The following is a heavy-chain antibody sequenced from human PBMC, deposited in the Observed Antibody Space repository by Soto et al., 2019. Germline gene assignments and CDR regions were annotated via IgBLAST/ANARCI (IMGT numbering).Heavy chain of an antibody. CDR1: GFTFSIYS. J-gene: IGHJ4*02. Sequence: GGSLRLSCAASGFTFSIYSMNWVRQAPGKGLEWVSYIMPGSSHIFYADSVKGRFTISRDNAKNSLYLQMNSLRAEDTALYYCARDRYYYDSSGYPVDYWGQGTLVTVSS. D-gene: IGHD3-22*01. CDR2: IMPGSSHI. CDR3: ARDRYYYDSSGYPVDY. V-gene: IGHV3-48*01.